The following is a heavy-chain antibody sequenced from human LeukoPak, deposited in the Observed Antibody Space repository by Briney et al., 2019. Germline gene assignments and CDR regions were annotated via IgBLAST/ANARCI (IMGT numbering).Heavy chain of an antibody. CDR1: GGTFSSYY. J-gene: IGHJ5*02. D-gene: IGHD6-13*01. Sequence: PSETLSLSCAASGGTFSSYYLNWIRQPAGKGLEWIARIYISGSTSYNPSLKSRVTMSVDTSKNQFSLKLSSVTAADTAVYYCARGVSSWRKLDWFDPWGQGTLVTVSS. CDR3: ARGVSSWRKLDWFDP. V-gene: IGHV4-4*07. CDR2: IYISGST.